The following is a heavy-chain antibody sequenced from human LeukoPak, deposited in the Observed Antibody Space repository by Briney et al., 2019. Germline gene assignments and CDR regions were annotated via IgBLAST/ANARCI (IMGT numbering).Heavy chain of an antibody. D-gene: IGHD3-10*02. Sequence: GRCLRLSRAASGVAFSGYEMNGVSHAPGKGRGCVSSISGSNSYIYYADSMKGRFTISRDNAKNSLYLQMNSLRAEDTAVYYCAELGITMIGGVWGKGTTVTISS. CDR3: AELGITMIGGV. CDR2: ISGSNSYI. J-gene: IGHJ6*04. V-gene: IGHV3-21*01. CDR1: GVAFSGYE.